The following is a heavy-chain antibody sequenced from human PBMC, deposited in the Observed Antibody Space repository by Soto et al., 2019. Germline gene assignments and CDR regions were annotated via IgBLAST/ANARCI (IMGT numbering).Heavy chain of an antibody. CDR3: ARVNSYGSSWSHDY. V-gene: IGHV4-59*12. CDR2: ISDTGTA. CDR1: GGSISSYY. D-gene: IGHD6-13*01. J-gene: IGHJ4*02. Sequence: SETLSLTCTVSGGSISSYYWSWIRQPPGKGLEWIGYISDTGTATYNPTLKSRVTISVDTSKNQFSLKLSSVTAADTALYYCARVNSYGSSWSHDYWGQGALVTVSS.